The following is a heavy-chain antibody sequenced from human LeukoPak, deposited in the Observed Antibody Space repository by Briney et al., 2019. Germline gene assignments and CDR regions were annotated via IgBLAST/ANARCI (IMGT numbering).Heavy chain of an antibody. J-gene: IGHJ4*02. Sequence: GGSLTLSWAASGFTFSSYAMSWVRQAPGKGLEWVSAISGSGDSTYSTDSVKGRFTIPRDNSKNTLYLQMNSLRAEDTAVYYCAKKVPANWGSYFDYWGQGTLVTASS. CDR1: GFTFSSYA. D-gene: IGHD7-27*01. CDR2: ISGSGDST. V-gene: IGHV3-23*01. CDR3: AKKVPANWGSYFDY.